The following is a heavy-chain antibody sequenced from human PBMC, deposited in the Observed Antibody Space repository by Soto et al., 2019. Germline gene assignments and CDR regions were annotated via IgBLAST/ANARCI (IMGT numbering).Heavy chain of an antibody. V-gene: IGHV3-23*01. CDR2: ISGSGGST. CDR1: GFTFSSYA. Sequence: GGSLRLSCAASGFTFSSYAMSWVRQAPGKGLEWVSAISGSGGSTYYADSVKSRFTISRDNSKNTLYLQMNSLRAEDTAVYYGAKGGAAAAGMNYWGQGTLVTVSS. J-gene: IGHJ4*02. CDR3: AKGGAAAAGMNY. D-gene: IGHD6-13*01.